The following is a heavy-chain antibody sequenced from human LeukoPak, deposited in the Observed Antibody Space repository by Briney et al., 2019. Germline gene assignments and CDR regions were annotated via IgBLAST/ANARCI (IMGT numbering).Heavy chain of an antibody. Sequence: PGGSLRLSCAASGFTFSSYGMHWVRQAPGKGLEWVAVISYDGSNKYYADSVKGRFTISRDNSKNTLYLQMNSLRAEDTAVYYCAKGMATKYYFDYWGQGTLVTVSS. J-gene: IGHJ4*02. D-gene: IGHD5-24*01. CDR1: GFTFSSYG. CDR2: ISYDGSNK. V-gene: IGHV3-30*18. CDR3: AKGMATKYYFDY.